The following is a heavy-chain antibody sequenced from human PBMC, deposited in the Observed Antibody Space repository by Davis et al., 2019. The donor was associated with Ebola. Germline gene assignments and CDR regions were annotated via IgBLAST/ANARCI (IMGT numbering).Heavy chain of an antibody. Sequence: PGGSLRLSCKGSGYSFTSYWIGWVRQMPGKGLEWMGIIYPGDSDTRYNPSFQGQVTISADKSISTAYLQWSSLKASDTAMYYCARVYSSSWYGFDYWGQGTLVTVSS. D-gene: IGHD6-13*01. J-gene: IGHJ4*02. V-gene: IGHV5-51*01. CDR3: ARVYSSSWYGFDY. CDR2: IYPGDSDT. CDR1: GYSFTSYW.